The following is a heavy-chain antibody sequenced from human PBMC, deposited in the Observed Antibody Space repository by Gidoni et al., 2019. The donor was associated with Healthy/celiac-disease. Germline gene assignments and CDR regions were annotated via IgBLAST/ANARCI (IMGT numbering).Heavy chain of an antibody. CDR3: ASTYYDSSGYYYYYYYGMDV. D-gene: IGHD3-22*01. CDR2: INAGNGNT. V-gene: IGHV1-3*01. Sequence: QVQLVQSGAEVKKPGASVKVSCKASGYTFTRYAMHWVRQAPGQRLEWMGWINAGNGNTKYSQKFQGRVTITRDTSASTAYMELSSLRSEDTAVYYCASTYYDSSGYYYYYYYGMDVWGQGTTVTVSS. CDR1: GYTFTRYA. J-gene: IGHJ6*02.